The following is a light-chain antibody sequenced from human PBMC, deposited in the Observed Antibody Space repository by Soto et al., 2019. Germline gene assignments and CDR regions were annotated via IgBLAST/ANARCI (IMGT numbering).Light chain of an antibody. CDR2: LNSDGSH. J-gene: IGLJ2*01. V-gene: IGLV4-69*01. Sequence: QPVLTQSPSASASLGASVKLTCTLSSGHSPYAIAWHQQQPARGPRYLMKLNSDGSHSKGDGIPDRFSGSSAGAERYLTISSLQSEDEADYYCQTWGTGIEVIFGGGTKVTVL. CDR1: SGHSPYA. CDR3: QTWGTGIEVI.